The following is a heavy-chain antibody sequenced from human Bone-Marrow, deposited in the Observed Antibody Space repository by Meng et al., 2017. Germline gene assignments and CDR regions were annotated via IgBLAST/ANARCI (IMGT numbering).Heavy chain of an antibody. J-gene: IGHJ4*02. Sequence: GESLKISCAASGFTFGDYAMHWVRQAPGKGLEWVSAISSDGSTTSYADSVKGRFTISRDNAKNTLYLQMNSLRAEDTSVYYCVTDLGDSSGHYEVHWGQGTMVTVSS. CDR3: VTDLGDSSGHYEVH. D-gene: IGHD3-22*01. CDR1: GFTFGDYA. CDR2: ISSDGSTT. V-gene: IGHV3-74*01.